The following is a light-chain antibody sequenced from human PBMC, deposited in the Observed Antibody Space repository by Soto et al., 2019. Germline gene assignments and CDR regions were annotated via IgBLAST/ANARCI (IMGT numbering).Light chain of an antibody. V-gene: IGLV2-14*01. J-gene: IGLJ1*01. CDR2: DVS. CDR3: SSYTSSRTYV. Sequence: QSVLTQPASVSGSPGQSVTISCKGTSSDIGGYDYVSWYQQHPGKAPKLMIYDVSNRPSGVSNRFSGSKSGNTASLTISGFQAEDESDYYCSSYTSSRTYVFGTGTKLTVL. CDR1: SSDIGGYDY.